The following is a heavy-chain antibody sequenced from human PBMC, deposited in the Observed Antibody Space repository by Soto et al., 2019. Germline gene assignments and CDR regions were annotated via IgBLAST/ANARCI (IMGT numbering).Heavy chain of an antibody. D-gene: IGHD6-13*01. CDR3: AKDPRIAAGDTRDFQN. CDR1: GFTFSSYA. CDR2: LSGSGVST. Sequence: VQLLESGGGLVQPGGSLRLSCTVSGFTFSSYAMSWVRQAPGRGLEWVSGLSGSGVSTYYADSVKGRFTISRDNSKNTLYLQMNSLRAEDTALYYCAKDPRIAAGDTRDFQNWGQGTLVTVSS. V-gene: IGHV3-23*01. J-gene: IGHJ1*01.